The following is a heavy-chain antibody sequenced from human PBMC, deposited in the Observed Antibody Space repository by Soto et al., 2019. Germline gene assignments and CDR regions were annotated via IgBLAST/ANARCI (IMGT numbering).Heavy chain of an antibody. CDR1: GFTFTSSA. J-gene: IGHJ4*02. Sequence: SVKVSCKASGFTFTSSAMQWVRQARGQRLEWIGRIVVGSGNTNYAQKFQERVTITRDMSTSTAYMELSSLRSEDTAVYYCAADNYGGNEFDYWGQGTLVTVSS. CDR3: AADNYGGNEFDY. CDR2: IVVGSGNT. V-gene: IGHV1-58*02. D-gene: IGHD4-17*01.